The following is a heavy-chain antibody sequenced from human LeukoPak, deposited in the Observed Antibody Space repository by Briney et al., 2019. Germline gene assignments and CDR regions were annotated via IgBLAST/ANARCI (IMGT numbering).Heavy chain of an antibody. CDR2: IGRDGRVT. CDR3: AQWSRYFDY. J-gene: IGHJ4*02. CDR1: GFNFYRFT. D-gene: IGHD1-26*01. V-gene: IGHV3-43*01. Sequence: PGGSLRLSCTASGFNFYRFTMHWVRQSPGKGLEWVSFIGRDGRVTYYADSVKGRFTISRDNSKNTLYLQMNSLRAEDTALYFCAQWSRYFDYWGQGTLVTVSS.